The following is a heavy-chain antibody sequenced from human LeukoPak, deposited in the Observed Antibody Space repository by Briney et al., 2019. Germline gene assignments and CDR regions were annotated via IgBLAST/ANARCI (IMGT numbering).Heavy chain of an antibody. CDR2: ISGSGGST. CDR3: AKCEGVVIMWGYFDY. V-gene: IGHV3-23*01. CDR1: GFTFSSYA. J-gene: IGHJ4*02. D-gene: IGHD3-3*01. Sequence: GGSLRLSCAASGFTFSSYAMSWVRQAPGKGLEWVSVISGSGGSTYYADSVKGQFTISRDYSKNTLYLQMNSLRAEDTAVYYCAKCEGVVIMWGYFDYWGQGTLVTVSS.